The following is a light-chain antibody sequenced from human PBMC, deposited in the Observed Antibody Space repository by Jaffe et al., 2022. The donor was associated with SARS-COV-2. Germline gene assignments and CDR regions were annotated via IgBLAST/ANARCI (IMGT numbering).Light chain of an antibody. V-gene: IGLV2-14*01. Sequence: QSALTQPASVSGSPGQSIAISCTGTSSDVGGYDYVSWYQQHPGKVPKLMIYDVNNRPSGVSNRFSGSKSGNTASLTISGLQAEDEADYYCCSYTSSSTFVFGTGTKVTVL. CDR2: DVN. CDR3: CSYTSSSTFV. CDR1: SSDVGGYDY. J-gene: IGLJ1*01.